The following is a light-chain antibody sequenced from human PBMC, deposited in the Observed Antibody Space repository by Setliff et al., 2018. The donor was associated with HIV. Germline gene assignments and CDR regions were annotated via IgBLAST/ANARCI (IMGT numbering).Light chain of an antibody. CDR2: EVS. Sequence: QSVLTQSASVSGSPGQSITISCTGTSSDVNGYNYVSWYQQHPGKAPKLMIYEVSNRPSGVSNRFSGSKSGNTASLTISGLQAEDEDDYYCSSYTSSSTPYVFGTGTKVTVL. J-gene: IGLJ1*01. CDR3: SSYTSSSTPYV. V-gene: IGLV2-14*01. CDR1: SSDVNGYNY.